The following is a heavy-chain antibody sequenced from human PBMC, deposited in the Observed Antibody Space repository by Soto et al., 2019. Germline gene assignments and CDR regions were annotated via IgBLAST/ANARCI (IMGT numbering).Heavy chain of an antibody. Sequence: GGSLRLSCAASGFTFSSYWMNWVRQAPGKGLEWVANIKQDGSEKYYVDSVKGRFTISRDNAKNSLYLQMNSLRAEDTAVYYWAGRGEGAARELYSSYRDVGGKGPTFTFSS. V-gene: IGHV3-7*01. CDR3: AGRGEGAARELYSSYRDV. CDR2: IKQDGSEK. J-gene: IGHJ6*03. CDR1: GFTFSSYW. D-gene: IGHD1-7*01.